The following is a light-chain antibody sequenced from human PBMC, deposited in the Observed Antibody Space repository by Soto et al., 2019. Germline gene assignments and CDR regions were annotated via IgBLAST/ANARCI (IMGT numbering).Light chain of an antibody. CDR1: QTINGR. CDR2: DVS. CDR3: QQCKVSPFT. Sequence: DIQMTQSPSTLSASIGDRVTITCRASQTINGRLAWYQQKPGRPPKLLIYDVSFWESGAPSRFSGSGSGTDFTLTISSLRPDDFATFYCQQCKVSPFTFGQGSRLDIQ. V-gene: IGKV1-5*01. J-gene: IGKJ2*01.